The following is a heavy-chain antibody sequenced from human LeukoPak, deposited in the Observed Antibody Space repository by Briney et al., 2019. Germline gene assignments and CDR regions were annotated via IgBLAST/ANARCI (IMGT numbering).Heavy chain of an antibody. CDR3: AGGYDYTSISIDY. J-gene: IGHJ4*02. CDR2: IYYSGST. CDR1: GGSITSSSYY. V-gene: IGHV4-39*01. Sequence: SETLSLTCTVSGGSITSSSYYWGWIRQPPGKGLEWIGSIYYSGSTYYNPSLKGRVTISVDTSKNQFSLKLSSVTAADTAVYYCAGGYDYTSISIDYWGQGTLVTVSS. D-gene: IGHD4-11*01.